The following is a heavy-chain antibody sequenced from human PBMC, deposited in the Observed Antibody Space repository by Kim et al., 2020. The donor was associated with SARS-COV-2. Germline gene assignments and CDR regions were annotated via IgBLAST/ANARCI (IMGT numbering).Heavy chain of an antibody. CDR1: GFTVSSNY. CDR2: IYSGGST. D-gene: IGHD6-13*01. Sequence: GGSLRLSCAASGFTVSSNYMSWVRQAPGKGLEWVSVIYSGGSTYYADSVKGRFTISRDNSKNTLYLQMNSLRAEDTAVYYCAIIPDSSSWYWGQYYYYYGMDVWGQGTTVTVSS. CDR3: AIIPDSSSWYWGQYYYYYGMDV. V-gene: IGHV3-66*01. J-gene: IGHJ6*02.